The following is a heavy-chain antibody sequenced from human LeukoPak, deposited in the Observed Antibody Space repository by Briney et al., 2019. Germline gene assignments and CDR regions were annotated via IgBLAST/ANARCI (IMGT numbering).Heavy chain of an antibody. CDR3: ARDLVGYCGGDCYFRLLDP. D-gene: IGHD2-21*02. Sequence: SETLSLTCTVSGGSISSGSYYWSWIGQPAGRGLEWIGRIYTSGSTNYSPSRESRVTITVDKSKNQFSLKLSSVTAADTAVYYCARDLVGYCGGDCYFRLLDPWGQGTLVTVSS. J-gene: IGHJ5*02. V-gene: IGHV4-61*02. CDR2: IYTSGST. CDR1: GGSISSGSYY.